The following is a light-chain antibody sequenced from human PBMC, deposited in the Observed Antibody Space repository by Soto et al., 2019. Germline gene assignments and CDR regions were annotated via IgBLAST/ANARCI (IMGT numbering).Light chain of an antibody. CDR1: QSVSSRC. CDR2: DAS. V-gene: IGKV3-20*01. J-gene: IGKJ4*01. CDR3: QQCGSSPPT. Sequence: EIVLTQSPGTLSLSPGERATLSCRASQSVSSRCLAWYQRKPGQAPRLLIYDASSRPTAIPDRFSGSGSGTDFTLTISRLEPEDFAVYYCQQCGSSPPTFGGGTKVEIK.